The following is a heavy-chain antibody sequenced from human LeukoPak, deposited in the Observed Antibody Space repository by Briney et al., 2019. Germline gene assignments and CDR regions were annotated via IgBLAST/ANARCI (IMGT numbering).Heavy chain of an antibody. CDR3: AREQYCSSTSCYGSYYYYGMDV. CDR2: ISSYNGNT. J-gene: IGHJ6*02. CDR1: VYTFTRYG. Sequence: ASVKVSCKASVYTFTRYGISGVRPATGQGLEWMGWISSYNGNTNYAQRLQGSVTLTPDTSTSTAYIELRSLRSDDTAVYYCAREQYCSSTSCYGSYYYYGMDVWGQGTTVTVSS. D-gene: IGHD2-2*01. V-gene: IGHV1-18*01.